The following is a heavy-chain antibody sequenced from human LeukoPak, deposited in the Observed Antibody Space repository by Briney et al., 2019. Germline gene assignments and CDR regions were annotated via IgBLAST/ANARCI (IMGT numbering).Heavy chain of an antibody. CDR2: IRYDGSYK. Sequence: PGGSLRLSCAASGFTFSSYGMHWVRQAPGKGLEWVTFIRYDGSYKYYADSVKGRFTISRDNSKNTLYLQMNSLRVEDTAMYYCASNCGGDCYRGKGTTVTVSS. V-gene: IGHV3-30*02. D-gene: IGHD2-21*01. J-gene: IGHJ6*04. CDR3: ASNCGGDCY. CDR1: GFTFSSYG.